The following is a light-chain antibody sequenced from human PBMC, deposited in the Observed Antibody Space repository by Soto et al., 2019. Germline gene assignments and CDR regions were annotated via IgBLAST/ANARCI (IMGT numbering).Light chain of an antibody. V-gene: IGLV2-14*01. CDR3: NSFTSSNPWV. CDR1: NSDIGAYNL. J-gene: IGLJ3*02. Sequence: QSALTQPASVSGSPGQSITIFCTGTNSDIGAYNLVSWYQQHPGKAPKLMLYEVSNRPSGVSDRFSGSRSDNTASLTISGLQAEDEADYYCNSFTSSNPWVFGGGTKLTVL. CDR2: EVS.